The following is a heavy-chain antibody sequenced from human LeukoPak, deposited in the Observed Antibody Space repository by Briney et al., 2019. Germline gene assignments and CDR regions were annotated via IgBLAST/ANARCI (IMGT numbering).Heavy chain of an antibody. J-gene: IGHJ6*03. CDR2: IMPLFGTA. CDR3: ASGSLGDGYGVGDYYQYMDV. Sequence: GASVKVSCKASGGTFNSYAISWVRQAPGQGLEWMGGIMPLFGTANYAQEFQGRVTFTTDESASTAYMEVSSLRSEGTAVYYCASGSLGDGYGVGDYYQYMDVWGKGTTVTVSS. V-gene: IGHV1-69*05. D-gene: IGHD5-24*01. CDR1: GGTFNSYA.